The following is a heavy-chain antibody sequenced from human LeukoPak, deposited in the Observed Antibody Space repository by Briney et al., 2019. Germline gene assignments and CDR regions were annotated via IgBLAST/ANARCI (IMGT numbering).Heavy chain of an antibody. J-gene: IGHJ4*02. CDR3: AKGTKPVMTIPDY. CDR1: GFTFNIHW. Sequence: GGSLRLSCVASGFTFNIHWMTWVRQAPGKGLEWVATIKPDGNDKFLVDSVKGRFTISRDNAKTSLFLQMNSLRAEDTAMYYCAKGTKPVMTIPDYWGQGILVTVSS. D-gene: IGHD1/OR15-1a*01. CDR2: IKPDGNDK. V-gene: IGHV3-7*03.